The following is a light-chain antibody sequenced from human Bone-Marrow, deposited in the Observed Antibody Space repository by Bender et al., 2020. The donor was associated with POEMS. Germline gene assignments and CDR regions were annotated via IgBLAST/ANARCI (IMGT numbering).Light chain of an antibody. CDR1: GSTIGGYP. V-gene: IGLV1-44*01. CDR2: TNN. J-gene: IGLJ3*02. Sequence: QSVLTQPPSVSGTPGQRVTISCSGSGSTIGGYPVNWYQQLPGTAPRLLIYTNNERPLGVPVRFSGSKSGTSASLAITVLQSDDEAIYFCVAWDASLNGWVFGGGTKLTVL. CDR3: VAWDASLNGWV.